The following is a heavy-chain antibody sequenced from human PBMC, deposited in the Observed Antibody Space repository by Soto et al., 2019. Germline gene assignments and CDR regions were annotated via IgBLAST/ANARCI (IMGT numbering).Heavy chain of an antibody. D-gene: IGHD2-21*02. V-gene: IGHV1-69*02. CDR2: IIPILGIA. Sequence: QVQLVQSGAEVKKPGSSVKVSCKASGGTFSSYTISWVRQAPGQGLEWMGRIIPILGIANYAQKFQGRVTITADKSTSTAYMELSSLRSEDTAVYYCARVGTRAYCGGDCFRGAFDIWGQGTMVTVSS. CDR1: GGTFSSYT. J-gene: IGHJ3*02. CDR3: ARVGTRAYCGGDCFRGAFDI.